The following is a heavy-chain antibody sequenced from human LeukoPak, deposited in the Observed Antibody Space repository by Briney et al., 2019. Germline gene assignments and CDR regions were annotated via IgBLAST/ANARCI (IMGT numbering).Heavy chain of an antibody. CDR1: GGSIGSGGYY. Sequence: SETLSLTCTVSGGSIGSGGYYWGWIRQHPGKGLEWIGYIYYSGSTYYNPSLKSRVTISIDTSKNQFSLKLTSVTAADTAVYYCARDRPYPNYGMDVWGQGTTVTVSS. J-gene: IGHJ6*02. CDR3: ARDRPYPNYGMDV. V-gene: IGHV4-31*03. CDR2: IYYSGST.